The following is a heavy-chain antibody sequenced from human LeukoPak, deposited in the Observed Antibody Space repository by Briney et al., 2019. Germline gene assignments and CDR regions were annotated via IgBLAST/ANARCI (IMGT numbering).Heavy chain of an antibody. J-gene: IGHJ5*02. CDR3: ATISPMVRGVMRWFDP. D-gene: IGHD3-10*01. CDR1: GYTFTSYG. Sequence: ASVKVSCKASGYTFTSYGISWVRQAPGQGLEWMGWISAYNGNTNYAQKLQGRVTMTEDTSTDTAYMELSSLRSEDTAVYYCATISPMVRGVMRWFDPWGQGTLVTVSS. CDR2: ISAYNGNT. V-gene: IGHV1-18*01.